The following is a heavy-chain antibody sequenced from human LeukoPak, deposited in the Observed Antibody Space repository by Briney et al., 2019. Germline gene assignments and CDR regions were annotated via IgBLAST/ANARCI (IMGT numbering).Heavy chain of an antibody. Sequence: PSQTLSLTCTVSGGSISSAGYYWSWIRQHPGKGLEWIGRIYTSGSTNYNPSLKSRVTISVDKSKNQFSLKLSSVTAADTAVYYCARGTIFGVVIIGYWGQGTLVTVSS. CDR2: IYTSGST. CDR1: GGSISSAGYY. D-gene: IGHD3-3*01. CDR3: ARGTIFGVVIIGY. J-gene: IGHJ4*02. V-gene: IGHV4-61*02.